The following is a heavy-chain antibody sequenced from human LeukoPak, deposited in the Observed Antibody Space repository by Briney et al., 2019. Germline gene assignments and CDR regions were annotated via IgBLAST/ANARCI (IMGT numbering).Heavy chain of an antibody. CDR1: GFTVSSNY. Sequence: QSGGSLRLSCAASGFTVSSNYMDWVRQAPGKGLEWVARSRNRVHSYSTEYAASVKGRFTISRDNSKNSLFLQMNSLRTDDTAVYFCTGATLYSGTYVGFDSWGQGTLVTVSS. V-gene: IGHV3-72*01. CDR2: SRNRVHSYST. D-gene: IGHD1-26*01. CDR3: TGATLYSGTYVGFDS. J-gene: IGHJ4*02.